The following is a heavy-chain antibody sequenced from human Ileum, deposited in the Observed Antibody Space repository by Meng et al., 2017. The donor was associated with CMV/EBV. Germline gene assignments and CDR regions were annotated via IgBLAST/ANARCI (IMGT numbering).Heavy chain of an antibody. J-gene: IGHJ4*02. CDR1: GDSLSTGDYY. D-gene: IGHD6-19*01. CDR2: IYYSGST. V-gene: IGHV4-30-4*01. Sequence: QVQLQESGAGLVKPSQTLTLTCTVSGDSLSTGDYYWSWIRQPPGKGPEWIGYIYYSGSTLYNPSLKSPVTISLDKSKNQFSLRLRSVTAADTAVYFCAREGGGWYFDSWGQGTLVTVSS. CDR3: AREGGGWYFDS.